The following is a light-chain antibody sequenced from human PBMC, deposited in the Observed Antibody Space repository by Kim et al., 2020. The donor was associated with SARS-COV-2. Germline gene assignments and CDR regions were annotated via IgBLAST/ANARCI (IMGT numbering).Light chain of an antibody. CDR1: SLRSYY. CDR3: NSRDSSGNQLV. CDR2: GKN. J-gene: IGLJ3*02. Sequence: SSELTQDPAVSVALGQTVRITCQGDSLRSYYASWYQQKPGQAPVLVIYGKNNRPSGIPDRFSGSSSGNTASLTITGAQAEDEAYYYCNSRDSSGNQLVFG. V-gene: IGLV3-19*01.